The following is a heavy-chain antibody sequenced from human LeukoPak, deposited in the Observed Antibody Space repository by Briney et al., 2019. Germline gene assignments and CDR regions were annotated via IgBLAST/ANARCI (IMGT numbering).Heavy chain of an antibody. CDR3: AKDKALGYCSAGSCLYLDY. D-gene: IGHD2-15*01. V-gene: IGHV3-43*02. CDR2: ISGDGGNT. Sequence: TGGSLRLSCAASGFTFSSYAMSWVRQAPGKGLEWVSLISGDGGNTYYADSVKGRFTLSRDNSKNSLYLQMNSLRSEDTAFYYCAKDKALGYCSAGSCLYLDYWGQGTLVTVSS. CDR1: GFTFSSYA. J-gene: IGHJ4*02.